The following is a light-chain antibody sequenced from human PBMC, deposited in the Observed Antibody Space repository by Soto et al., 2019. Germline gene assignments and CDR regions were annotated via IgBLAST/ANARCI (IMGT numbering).Light chain of an antibody. CDR1: NIGSKS. V-gene: IGLV3-21*02. CDR2: DDS. J-gene: IGLJ1*01. Sequence: SYELTQPPSVSVAPGQTARITCGGNNIGSKSVHWYQQKPGQAPVLVVYDDSDRPSGIPEQFSGSNSGNTATLTISRVEAGDEADYYCQVWDSSSFYVFGTGTKLTVL. CDR3: QVWDSSSFYV.